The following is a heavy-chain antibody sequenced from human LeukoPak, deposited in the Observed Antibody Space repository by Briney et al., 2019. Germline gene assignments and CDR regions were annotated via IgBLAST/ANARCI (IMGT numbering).Heavy chain of an antibody. Sequence: GGSLGLSCAASGFTFSSYAMSWVRQAPGKGLEWVSAISGSGGSTYYADSVKGRFTISRDNSKNTLYPQMNSLRAEDTAVYYCAKAYYGSGSDLDYWGQGTLVTVSS. J-gene: IGHJ4*02. D-gene: IGHD3-10*01. CDR1: GFTFSSYA. CDR3: AKAYYGSGSDLDY. V-gene: IGHV3-23*01. CDR2: ISGSGGST.